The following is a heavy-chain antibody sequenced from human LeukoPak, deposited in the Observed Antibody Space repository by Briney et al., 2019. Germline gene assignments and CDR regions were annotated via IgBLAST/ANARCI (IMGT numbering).Heavy chain of an antibody. Sequence: ASVKVSCKASGYTFTSYDISWVRQATGQGLEWMGWMNPNSGNTGYAQKFQGRVTMTRNTSISTAYMELSSLRSEDTAVYYCARGRGWSSGWFPPFDYWGQGTLVTVSS. J-gene: IGHJ4*02. CDR3: ARGRGWSSGWFPPFDY. CDR2: MNPNSGNT. D-gene: IGHD6-19*01. CDR1: GYTFTSYD. V-gene: IGHV1-8*01.